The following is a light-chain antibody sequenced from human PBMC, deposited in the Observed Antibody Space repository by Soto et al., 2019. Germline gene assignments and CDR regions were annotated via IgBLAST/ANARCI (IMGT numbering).Light chain of an antibody. Sequence: EIVMTQSPATLSVSPRLRATLSLRASQSVSSSFLAWYQHKPGQAPRLLIFGASNRAAGIPDRFSGSRSGTDFTLTIGRLEPEDFAVYYCQLYGSSSITFGQGTRLEI. V-gene: IGKV3-20*01. CDR3: QLYGSSSIT. J-gene: IGKJ5*01. CDR1: QSVSSSF. CDR2: GAS.